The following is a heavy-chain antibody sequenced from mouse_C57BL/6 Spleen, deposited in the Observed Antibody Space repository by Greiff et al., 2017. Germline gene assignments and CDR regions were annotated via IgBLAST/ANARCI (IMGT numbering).Heavy chain of an antibody. CDR2: ISSGSSTI. J-gene: IGHJ4*01. D-gene: IGHD4-1*01. Sequence: EVKVEESGGGLVKPGGSLKLSCAASGFTFSDYGMHWVRQAPEKGLEWVAYISSGSSTIYYADTVKGRFTISRDNAKNTLFLQMTSLRSEDTAMYYCARLGRGYYAMDYWGQGTSVTVSS. V-gene: IGHV5-17*01. CDR1: GFTFSDYG. CDR3: ARLGRGYYAMDY.